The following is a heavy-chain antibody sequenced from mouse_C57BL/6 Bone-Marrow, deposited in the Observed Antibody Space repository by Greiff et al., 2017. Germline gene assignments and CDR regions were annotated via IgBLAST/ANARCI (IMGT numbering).Heavy chain of an antibody. D-gene: IGHD2-5*01. V-gene: IGHV14-4*01. Sequence: EVQLQQSGAELVRPGASVKLSCTASGFNIKDDYMHWVKQRPEQGLEWIGWIDPENGDTEYASKFQGKATITADTYSNTAYLQLRSLTSEDTAVYYCTRAYYSNYFDYWGQGTTLTVSS. CDR1: GFNIKDDY. CDR3: TRAYYSNYFDY. J-gene: IGHJ2*01. CDR2: IDPENGDT.